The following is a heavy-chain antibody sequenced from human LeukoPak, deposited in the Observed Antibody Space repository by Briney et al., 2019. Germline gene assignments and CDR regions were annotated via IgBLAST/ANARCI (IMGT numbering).Heavy chain of an antibody. D-gene: IGHD3-22*01. J-gene: IGHJ4*02. V-gene: IGHV1-8*01. CDR1: GYTFTSYD. Sequence: ASVKVSCKASGYTFTSYDINWVRQATGQGLEWMGWMNPNSGNTAYAQKFQGRVTMTRNTSISTAYMELSSLRSEGTAVYYCARADYDSGGSTRKQIDFWGQGTLVTVSS. CDR2: MNPNSGNT. CDR3: ARADYDSGGSTRKQIDF.